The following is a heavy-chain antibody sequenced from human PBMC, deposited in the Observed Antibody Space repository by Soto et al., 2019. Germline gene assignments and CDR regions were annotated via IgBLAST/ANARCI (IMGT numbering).Heavy chain of an antibody. CDR3: AGELGVAVMVYGMEV. J-gene: IGHJ6*02. CDR1: GYTFTGYY. CDR2: INPNSGGT. V-gene: IGHV1-2*02. D-gene: IGHD6-19*01. Sequence: GASVRVSCKASGYTFTGYYMHWVRQAPGQGLEWMGWINPNSGGTNYAQKFQGRVTMTRHTSISTAYMELSRLRSDETALYYSAGELGVAVMVYGMEVWGRGTRVIVSS.